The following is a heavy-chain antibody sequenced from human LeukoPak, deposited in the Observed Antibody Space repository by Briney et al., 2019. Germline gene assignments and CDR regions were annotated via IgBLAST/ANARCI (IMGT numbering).Heavy chain of an antibody. D-gene: IGHD2-15*01. Sequence: PSQTLSLTCAVSGDSISSGGYSWSWIRLPPGKGLEWIGYIYYSGSTYYNPSLESRVTISIDTSKNQFSLKLSSVTAADTAVYYCARATYCSGGNCYKLRYFDLWGRGTLVTVSS. CDR1: GDSISSGGYS. CDR3: ARATYCSGGNCYKLRYFDL. J-gene: IGHJ2*01. CDR2: IYYSGST. V-gene: IGHV4-30-2*01.